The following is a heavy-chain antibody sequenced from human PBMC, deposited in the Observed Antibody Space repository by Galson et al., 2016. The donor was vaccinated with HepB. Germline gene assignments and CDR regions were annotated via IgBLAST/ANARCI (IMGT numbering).Heavy chain of an antibody. D-gene: IGHD2-15*01. J-gene: IGHJ5*02. CDR3: AKEYLPQIVQVGAATPWFDP. CDR1: GFTFSSYG. CDR2: ISYYGRNE. Sequence: SLRLSCAASGFTFSSYGMHWVRQAPGKGLEWVAVISYYGRNEYYADSVKGRFTISRDNSMNTLYLQMNSLRVEDTAVYYCAKEYLPQIVQVGAATPWFDPWGQGTLVTVSS. V-gene: IGHV3-30*18.